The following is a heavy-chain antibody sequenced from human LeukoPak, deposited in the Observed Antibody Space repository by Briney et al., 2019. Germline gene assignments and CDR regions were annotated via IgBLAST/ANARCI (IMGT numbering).Heavy chain of an antibody. J-gene: IGHJ4*02. CDR1: GFTFSRYW. D-gene: IGHD6-19*01. CDR3: ARDPDSSGWSSFEY. V-gene: IGHV3-74*01. CDR2: INSDGRRT. Sequence: PGGSLRLSCAASGFTFSRYWMHWVRHAPGKGLVWVSRINSDGRRTNYADSVKGRFTISRDNAKSTLYLQMNSLRAEDTAVYYCARDPDSSGWSSFEYWGQGTLVTVSS.